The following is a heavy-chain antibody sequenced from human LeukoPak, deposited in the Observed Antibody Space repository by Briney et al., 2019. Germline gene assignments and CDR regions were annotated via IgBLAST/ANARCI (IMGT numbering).Heavy chain of an antibody. J-gene: IGHJ4*02. V-gene: IGHV3-23*01. Sequence: SGGSLRLSCAASGFTFSNYAMNWVRQAPGKGLEWVSAISGSGAATFNADSVKGRFTISRDNSKNTLYLQMNSLRAEDTAVYYCAKDEGYDFWSAYRLDYWGQGTLVTVSS. CDR3: AKDEGYDFWSAYRLDY. D-gene: IGHD3-3*01. CDR2: ISGSGAAT. CDR1: GFTFSNYA.